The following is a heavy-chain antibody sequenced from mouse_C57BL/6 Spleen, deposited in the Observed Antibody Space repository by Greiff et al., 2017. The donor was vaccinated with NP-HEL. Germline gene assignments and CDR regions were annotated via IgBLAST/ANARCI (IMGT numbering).Heavy chain of an antibody. CDR1: GYTFTSYT. CDR2: INPSSGYT. V-gene: IGHV1-4*01. D-gene: IGHD2-3*01. Sequence: QVQLQQSGAELARPGASVKMSCKASGYTFTSYTMHWVKQRPGQGLEWIGYINPSSGYTKYNQKFKDKATLTADKSSSTAYMQLSSLTSEDSAVYYCARGAWLLRWFAYWGQGTLVTVSA. CDR3: ARGAWLLRWFAY. J-gene: IGHJ3*01.